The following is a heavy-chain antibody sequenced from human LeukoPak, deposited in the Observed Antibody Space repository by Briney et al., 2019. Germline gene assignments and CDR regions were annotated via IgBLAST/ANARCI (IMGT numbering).Heavy chain of an antibody. D-gene: IGHD3-3*01. V-gene: IGHV1-24*01. CDR2: FDPEDGET. J-gene: IGHJ4*02. Sequence: ASVKVSCKVSGYTLTELSMHWVRQAPGKGLEWMGGFDPEDGETIYAQKFQGRVTMTEDTSTDTAYMELSSLRSEDTAVYYCARATIFGVDDDYWGQGTLVTVSS. CDR3: ARATIFGVDDDY. CDR1: GYTLTELS.